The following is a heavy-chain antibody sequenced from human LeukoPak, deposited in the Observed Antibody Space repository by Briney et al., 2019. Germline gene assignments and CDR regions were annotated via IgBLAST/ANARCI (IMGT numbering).Heavy chain of an antibody. CDR2: IYYSGST. CDR1: GGSISSGGYY. V-gene: IGHV4-31*03. D-gene: IGHD1-26*01. Sequence: NPSQTLSLTCTVSGGSISSGGYYWSWIRQHPGKGLEWIGYIYYSGSTYYNPSLKSRVTISVDTSKNQFSLKLSSVTAADTAVYYCARVNSGSYPPGDYWGQGTLVTVSS. CDR3: ARVNSGSYPPGDY. J-gene: IGHJ4*02.